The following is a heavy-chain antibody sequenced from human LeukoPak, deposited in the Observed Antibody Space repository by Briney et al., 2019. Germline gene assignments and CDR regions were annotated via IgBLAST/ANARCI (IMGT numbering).Heavy chain of an antibody. J-gene: IGHJ4*02. V-gene: IGHV4-38-2*01. CDR1: GYSINSGYY. CDR2: IYHSGST. Sequence: PSETLSLTCAVSGYSINSGYYWGWIRQPPGKGLEWLGSIYHSGSTYYNPSLKSRVTISVDTSKNQFSLKLSSVTAADTAVYYCATYNTFRLGFDYWGQGTLVTVSS. D-gene: IGHD3/OR15-3a*01. CDR3: ATYNTFRLGFDY.